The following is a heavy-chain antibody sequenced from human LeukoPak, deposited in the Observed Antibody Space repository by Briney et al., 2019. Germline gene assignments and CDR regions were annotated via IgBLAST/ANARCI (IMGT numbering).Heavy chain of an antibody. D-gene: IGHD3-22*01. Sequence: SETLSLTCAVYGGSFSDFYWSWIRQPPGKGLEWIGEVNHSGSTNYKPSLKSRVTISVDTSKNQFSLKLSSVTAADTAVYYCARGLRRRSMIVVPRRAHWFDPWGQGTLVTVTS. J-gene: IGHJ5*02. CDR1: GGSFSDFY. CDR2: VNHSGST. CDR3: ARGLRRRSMIVVPRRAHWFDP. V-gene: IGHV4-34*01.